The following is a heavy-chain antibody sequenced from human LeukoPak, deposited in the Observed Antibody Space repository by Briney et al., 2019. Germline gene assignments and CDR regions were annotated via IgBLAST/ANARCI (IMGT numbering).Heavy chain of an antibody. D-gene: IGHD6-13*01. CDR3: ARQSLAAARKAPSHFDY. CDR2: IYPGDSDT. V-gene: IGHV5-51*01. J-gene: IGHJ4*02. CDR1: GYSFTSYW. Sequence: HGESLKISCKCSGYSFTSYWIGWVRQMPGKGLEWMGIIYPGDSDTRYSPSFQGQVTISADKSISTAYLQWSSLKASDTAMYYCARQSLAAARKAPSHFDYWGQGTLVTVSS.